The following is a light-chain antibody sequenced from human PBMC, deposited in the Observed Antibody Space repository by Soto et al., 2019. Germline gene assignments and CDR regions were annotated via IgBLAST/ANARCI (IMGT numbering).Light chain of an antibody. Sequence: EIVLTQSPGTLSVSPGERVTLSCRASQSISSSNLAWYQQRPGQAPRLLIFGASHRATGIPDRFSGSGSGTDFTLTISSLEPEDFAVYYCPQYNSSPQEFTFGPGTKVDSK. CDR1: QSISSSN. V-gene: IGKV3-20*01. J-gene: IGKJ3*01. CDR3: PQYNSSPQEFT. CDR2: GAS.